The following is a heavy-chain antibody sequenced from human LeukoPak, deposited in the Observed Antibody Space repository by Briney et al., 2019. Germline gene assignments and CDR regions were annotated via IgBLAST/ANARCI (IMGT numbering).Heavy chain of an antibody. Sequence: SQTLSLTCAVSGGSISSGGYSWSWIRQPPGKGLEWIGYIYYSGSTYYNPSLKSRVTMSVDTSKNQFSLKLSSVTAVDTAVYYCARNNRDGYPDYWGQGTLVTVSS. CDR2: IYYSGST. J-gene: IGHJ4*02. CDR3: ARNNRDGYPDY. D-gene: IGHD5-24*01. CDR1: GGSISSGGYS. V-gene: IGHV4-30-2*01.